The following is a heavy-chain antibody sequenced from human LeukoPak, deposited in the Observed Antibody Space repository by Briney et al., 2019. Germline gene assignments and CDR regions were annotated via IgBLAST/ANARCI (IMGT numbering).Heavy chain of an antibody. D-gene: IGHD3-22*01. J-gene: IGHJ4*02. CDR2: FDPEDGET. Sequence: ASMKVSCKVSGYTLTELSMHWVRQAPGKGLEWMGGFDPEDGETIYAQKFQGRVTMTEDTSTDTAYMELSSLRSEDTAVYYCATRSSSGYYQIDYWGQGTLVTVSS. CDR3: ATRSSSGYYQIDY. CDR1: GYTLTELS. V-gene: IGHV1-24*01.